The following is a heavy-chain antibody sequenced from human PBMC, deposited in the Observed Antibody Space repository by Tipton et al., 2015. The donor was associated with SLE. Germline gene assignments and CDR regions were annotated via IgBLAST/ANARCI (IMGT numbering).Heavy chain of an antibody. CDR2: INYSGST. Sequence: TLSLTCTVSGGSISSHYWSWFRRPPGKALEWSAYINYSGSTNYNPSLKSRVTMSVDTSKNQFSLKLSSVTAADTAVYYCARRRGSSWYEDYFDYWGQGTLVTVSS. D-gene: IGHD6-13*01. J-gene: IGHJ4*02. V-gene: IGHV4-59*11. CDR1: GGSISSHY. CDR3: ARRRGSSWYEDYFDY.